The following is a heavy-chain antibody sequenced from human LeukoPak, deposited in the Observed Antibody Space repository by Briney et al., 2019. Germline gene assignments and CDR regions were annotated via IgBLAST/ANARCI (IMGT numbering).Heavy chain of an antibody. CDR2: NYHSGRT. V-gene: IGHV4-4*02. D-gene: IGHD6-19*01. Sequence: PSETLSLTCAVSGGSISSNNWWSWVRRPPGQGLEWIGENYHSGRTNYNPSLKSRVSISVDKSKNHFSLKLSSVTSADTAGYYCARENTVAGGMDVWGQGTTVTVSS. CDR3: ARENTVAGGMDV. CDR1: GGSISSNNW. J-gene: IGHJ6*02.